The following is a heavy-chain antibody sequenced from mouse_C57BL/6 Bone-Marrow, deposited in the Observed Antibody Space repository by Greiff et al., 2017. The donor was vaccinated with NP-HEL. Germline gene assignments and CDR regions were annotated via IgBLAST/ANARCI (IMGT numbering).Heavy chain of an antibody. V-gene: IGHV2-5*01. CDR2: IWRGGST. CDR1: GFSLTSYG. CDR3: AKPLIYDGYYCYYFDY. Sequence: VKLQESGPGLVQPSQSLSITCTVSGFSLTSYGVHWVRQSPGKGLEWLGVIWRGGSTDYNAAFMSRLSITKDNSKCQVFFKMNSLQADDTAIYYCAKPLIYDGYYCYYFDYWGQGTTLTVSS. D-gene: IGHD2-3*01. J-gene: IGHJ2*01.